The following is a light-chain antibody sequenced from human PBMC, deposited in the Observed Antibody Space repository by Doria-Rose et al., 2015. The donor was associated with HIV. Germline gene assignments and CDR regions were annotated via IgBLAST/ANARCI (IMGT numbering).Light chain of an antibody. CDR2: DGS. J-gene: IGKJ1*01. CDR3: HQYGTSWT. Sequence: EIVLTQSPGTLSLSPGERATLSCRASQSFSSTYLAWYQQKPGQAPSLLIYDGSTRATGIPDRFSASWSGTDFTLTINRLEPEDFAPYYCHQYGTSWTFGQGTKVEI. CDR1: QSFSSTY. V-gene: IGKV3-20*01.